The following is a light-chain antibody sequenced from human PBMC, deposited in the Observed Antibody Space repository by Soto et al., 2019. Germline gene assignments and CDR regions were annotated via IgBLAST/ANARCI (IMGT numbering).Light chain of an antibody. V-gene: IGKV1-16*01. CDR2: AAS. CDR1: QSISNI. Sequence: IQMTQSPSSLSASVGDRVTITCRASQSISNILNWYQQKPGKAPKLLIYAASSLQSGVPSRFSGSGSGTDFTLTISSLQPEDFATYYCQQYNSYPLTFGGGTKVDIK. J-gene: IGKJ4*01. CDR3: QQYNSYPLT.